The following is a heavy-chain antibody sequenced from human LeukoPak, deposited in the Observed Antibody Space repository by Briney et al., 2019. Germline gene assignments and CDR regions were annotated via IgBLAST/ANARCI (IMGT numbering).Heavy chain of an antibody. CDR3: ARGGGRYYYDSSGLYYFDY. CDR1: GYTFTSYG. CDR2: ISAYNGNT. J-gene: IGHJ4*02. D-gene: IGHD3-22*01. Sequence: ASVKVSCKASGYTFTSYGISWVRQAPGQGLEWMGWISAYNGNTNYAQKLQGRVTMTTDTSTSTAYMELSSLRSEDTAVYYCARGGGRYYYDSSGLYYFDYWGQGTLVTVSS. V-gene: IGHV1-18*01.